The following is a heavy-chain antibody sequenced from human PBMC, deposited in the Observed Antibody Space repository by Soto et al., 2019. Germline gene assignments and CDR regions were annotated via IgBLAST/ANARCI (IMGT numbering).Heavy chain of an antibody. CDR3: ARVPPYDSSGYCFDY. V-gene: IGHV3-74*01. CDR2: INSDGSST. J-gene: IGHJ4*02. D-gene: IGHD3-22*01. Sequence: PGGSLRLSCAASGFTFSSYWMHWVRQAPGKGLVWVSRINSDGSSTSYADSVKGRFTISRDNAKNTLYLQMNSLRAEDTAVYYRARVPPYDSSGYCFDYWGQGTLVTVSS. CDR1: GFTFSSYW.